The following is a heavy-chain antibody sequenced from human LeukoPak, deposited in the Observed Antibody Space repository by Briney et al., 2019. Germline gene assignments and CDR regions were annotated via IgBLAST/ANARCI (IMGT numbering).Heavy chain of an antibody. D-gene: IGHD2-21*01. J-gene: IGHJ3*01. CDR2: IRYDGSNK. CDR3: AKDLVFNYGGSQWAFDV. CDR1: GFTFSSYG. V-gene: IGHV3-30*02. Sequence: PGGFLRLSCAASGFTFSSYGMHWVRQAPGKGLEWVAFIRYDGSNKYYADSVKGRFTISRDNSKNTLYLQMNSLRAEDTAVYYCAKDLVFNYGGSQWAFDVWGQGTMVTVSS.